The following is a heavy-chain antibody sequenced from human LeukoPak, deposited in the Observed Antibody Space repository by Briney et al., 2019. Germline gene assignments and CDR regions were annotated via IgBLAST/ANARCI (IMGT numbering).Heavy chain of an antibody. CDR1: GFTFGSFE. V-gene: IGHV3-48*03. CDR3: ARNRDIVSYFDY. CDR2: ISSSSSSV. Sequence: GGSLRLSCAFSGFTFGSFEMNWVRQAPGKGLEWVSKISSSSSSVYYADTLKGRFTISRDNAKSALYLQMNSLRAEDTAVYYCARNRDIVSYFDYWGQGTLVTVSS. D-gene: IGHD5/OR15-5a*01. J-gene: IGHJ4*02.